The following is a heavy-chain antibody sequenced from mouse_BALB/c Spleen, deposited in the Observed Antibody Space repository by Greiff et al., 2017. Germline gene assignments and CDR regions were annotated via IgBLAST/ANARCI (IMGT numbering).Heavy chain of an antibody. CDR1: GYAFSSYW. CDR2: IYPGDGDT. J-gene: IGHJ4*01. CDR3: ARGNSGAMDY. V-gene: IGHV1-80*01. D-gene: IGHD2-1*01. Sequence: QVQLQQSGAELVRPGSSVKISCKASGYAFSSYWMNWVKQRPGQGLEWIGQIYPGDGDTNYNGKFKGKATLTADKSSSTAYMQLSSLTSEDSAVYFCARGNSGAMDYWGQGTSVTVSS.